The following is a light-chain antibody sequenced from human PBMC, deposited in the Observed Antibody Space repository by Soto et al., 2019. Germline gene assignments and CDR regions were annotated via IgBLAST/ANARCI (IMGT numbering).Light chain of an antibody. V-gene: IGLV2-14*03. Sequence: QSALTQPASVSGSPGQSITISCTGTSSDVGGEDFVSWYQRHPGKAPQLIIYDVSHRPSGVSNRFSGSKSVNTASLTISGLQAEDEADYYCCSYVSSISYVFGTGTKVTVL. J-gene: IGLJ1*01. CDR3: CSYVSSISYV. CDR2: DVS. CDR1: SSDVGGEDF.